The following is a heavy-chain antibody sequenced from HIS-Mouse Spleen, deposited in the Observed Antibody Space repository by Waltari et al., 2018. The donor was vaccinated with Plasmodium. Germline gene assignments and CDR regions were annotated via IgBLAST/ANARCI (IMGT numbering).Heavy chain of an antibody. Sequence: EVQLVESGGGLVQPGGSLRLSCAASGFTFSSYWMHWVRQAPGKGLVWVARINSDGSSTSYADSVKGRFTISRDNAKNTLYLQMNSLRVEDTAVYYCARVGDFWSGYCNDYWGQGTLGTVSS. D-gene: IGHD3-3*01. CDR1: GFTFSSYW. V-gene: IGHV3-74*01. CDR2: INSDGSST. CDR3: ARVGDFWSGYCNDY. J-gene: IGHJ4*02.